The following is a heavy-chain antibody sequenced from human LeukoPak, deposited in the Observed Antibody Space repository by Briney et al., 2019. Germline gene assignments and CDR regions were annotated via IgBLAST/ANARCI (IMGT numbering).Heavy chain of an antibody. CDR3: ARLPTGRRDGYNSAFDI. J-gene: IGHJ3*02. CDR1: GGSISSYY. D-gene: IGHD5-24*01. CDR2: IYYSGST. V-gene: IGHV4-59*08. Sequence: SETLSLTCTVSGGSISSYYWSWIRQPPGKGLEWIGYIYYSGSTNYNPTLKSRVTISVDTSKNQFSLKLSSVTAADTAVYYCARLPTGRRDGYNSAFDIWGQGTMVTVSS.